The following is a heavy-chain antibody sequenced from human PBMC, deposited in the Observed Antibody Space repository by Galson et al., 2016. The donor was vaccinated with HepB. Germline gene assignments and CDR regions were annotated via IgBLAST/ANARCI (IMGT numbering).Heavy chain of an antibody. J-gene: IGHJ6*02. CDR3: ARLAAAGKLFDFGLDV. CDR1: GFTFSSYE. D-gene: IGHD6-13*01. CDR2: ISSRSDKI. Sequence: SLRLSCAASGFTFSSYEMHWVRQAPGKGLEWISSISSRSDKIFYANSLKGRFTTSRDNAKNSVYLQANTLRVEDTAVYYCARLAAAGKLFDFGLDVWGQGTRSPSP. V-gene: IGHV3-21*01.